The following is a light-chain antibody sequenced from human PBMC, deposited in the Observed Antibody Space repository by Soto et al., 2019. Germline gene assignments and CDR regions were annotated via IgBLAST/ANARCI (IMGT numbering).Light chain of an antibody. CDR2: DVG. Sequence: QSALTQPASVSGSPGQSITISCTGTSSDVGGYNYVSWYQQHPGKAPKLMIYDVGNRPSGVSNRFSGSKSGNTASLTISGLQAEDEADYYCSSYTSSSTFGVFGGGTQLTVL. J-gene: IGLJ2*01. CDR1: SSDVGGYNY. CDR3: SSYTSSSTFGV. V-gene: IGLV2-14*01.